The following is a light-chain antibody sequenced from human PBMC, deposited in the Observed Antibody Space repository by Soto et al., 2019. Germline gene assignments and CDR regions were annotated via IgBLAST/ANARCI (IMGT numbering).Light chain of an antibody. Sequence: EIVMKQSPATLSVSTGERAALSCRASQSVSSKLAWYRQRPGQAPRLVIYDTSTRATGVPARFSGSGSGTEFTLTISSLQSEDFGVYYCQQYNDWFSITFGQGTRLEIK. J-gene: IGKJ5*01. V-gene: IGKV3-15*01. CDR3: QQYNDWFSIT. CDR1: QSVSSK. CDR2: DTS.